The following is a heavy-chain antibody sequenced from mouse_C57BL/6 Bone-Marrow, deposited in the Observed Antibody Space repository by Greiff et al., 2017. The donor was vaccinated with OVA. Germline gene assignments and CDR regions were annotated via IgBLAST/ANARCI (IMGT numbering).Heavy chain of an antibody. V-gene: IGHV1-15*01. Sequence: VQLQQSGAELVRPGASVTLSCKASGYTFTDYEMHWVKQTPVHGLEWIGAIDPETGGTAYNHKFKGKAILTADKSSSTAYMELRSLTSEDSAVYYCTRGGWEGYFDVWGTGTTVTVSS. CDR2: IDPETGGT. J-gene: IGHJ1*03. CDR1: GYTFTDYE. CDR3: TRGGWEGYFDV. D-gene: IGHD4-1*01.